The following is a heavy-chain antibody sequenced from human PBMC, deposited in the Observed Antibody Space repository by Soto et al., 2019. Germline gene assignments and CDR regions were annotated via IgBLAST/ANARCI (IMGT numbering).Heavy chain of an antibody. V-gene: IGHV1-69*01. CDR2: IIPIFDTT. D-gene: IGHD2-8*01. J-gene: IGHJ4*02. CDR3: ALMVYAEGYYFDY. Sequence: QVQLVQSGAEVKKPGSSGKVSCKASGGTFSSYAISWVRQAPGQGLEWMGGIIPIFDTTNYAQKFQGRVTITADESTSTAYMELSSLRSDDTAGYYFALMVYAEGYYFDYWGQGTLVTVSS. CDR1: GGTFSSYA.